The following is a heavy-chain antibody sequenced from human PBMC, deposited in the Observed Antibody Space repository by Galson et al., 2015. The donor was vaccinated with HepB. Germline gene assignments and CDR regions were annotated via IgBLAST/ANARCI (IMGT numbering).Heavy chain of an antibody. CDR3: ARHEPNYYDSSGYAPSATG. V-gene: IGHV4-39*01. CDR2: IYYSGST. Sequence: SETLSLTCTVSGGSISSSSYYWGWIRQPPGKGLEWIGSIYYSGSTYYNPSLKSRVTISVDTSKNQFSLKLSSVTAADTAVYYCARHEPNYYDSSGYAPSATGWGQGTLVTVSS. D-gene: IGHD3-22*01. CDR1: GGSISSSSYY. J-gene: IGHJ4*02.